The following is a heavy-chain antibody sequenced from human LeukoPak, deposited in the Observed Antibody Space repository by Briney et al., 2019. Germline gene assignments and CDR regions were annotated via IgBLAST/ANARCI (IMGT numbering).Heavy chain of an antibody. CDR2: MNPKRGNA. V-gene: IGHV1-8*01. CDR1: GYSLTSFD. J-gene: IGHJ6*02. CDR3: ARGGSSSSYYNSYGMDV. D-gene: IGHD6-13*01. Sequence: ASVTVSCTASGYSLTSFDINWVRQGSGQGLEWMGWMNPKRGNAGYAPTFQGRVTITRDTSIDTAFMELSSLRPDDTAVYYCARGGSSSSYYNSYGMDVWGQGTTITVSS.